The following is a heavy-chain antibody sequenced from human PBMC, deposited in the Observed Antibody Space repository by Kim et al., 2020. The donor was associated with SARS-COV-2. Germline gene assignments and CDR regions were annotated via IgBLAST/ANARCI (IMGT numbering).Heavy chain of an antibody. V-gene: IGHV3-23*01. D-gene: IGHD3-3*01. Sequence: SEKGRITISRDNSKNTLYLQMNSLRAEDTAVYYCAKDRVFGKGVGYFDYWGQGTLVTVSS. J-gene: IGHJ4*02. CDR3: AKDRVFGKGVGYFDY.